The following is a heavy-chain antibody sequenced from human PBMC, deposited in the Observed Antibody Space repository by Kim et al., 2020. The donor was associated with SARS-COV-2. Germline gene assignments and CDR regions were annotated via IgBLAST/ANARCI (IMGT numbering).Heavy chain of an antibody. D-gene: IGHD1-26*01. Sequence: AQKFQGRVTITADESTSTAYMGLSSLRSEDTAVYYCARLNGGAGSYLEDYWGQGTLVTVSS. CDR3: ARLNGGAGSYLEDY. V-gene: IGHV1-69*01. J-gene: IGHJ4*02.